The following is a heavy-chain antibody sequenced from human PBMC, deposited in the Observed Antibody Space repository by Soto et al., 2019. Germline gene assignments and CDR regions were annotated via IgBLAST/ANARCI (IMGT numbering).Heavy chain of an antibody. J-gene: IGHJ6*02. V-gene: IGHV3-74*01. D-gene: IGHD2-15*01. CDR3: ARGIRIYYAMDV. CDR1: DSPSVATG. Sequence: GGSRDCPVKPLDSPSVATGCTGSAKFQGRGLVWVSRLNGDGTTTNYADSVKGRFTISRDNAKNTVYLQMSSLRAEDTAVYYCARGIRIYYAMDVWGQGTTVTVS. CDR2: LNGDGTTT.